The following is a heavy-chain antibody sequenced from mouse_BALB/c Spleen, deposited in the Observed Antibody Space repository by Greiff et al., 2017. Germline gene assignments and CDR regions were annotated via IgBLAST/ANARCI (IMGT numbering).Heavy chain of an antibody. Sequence: VKLMESGAELARPGASVKLSCKASGYTFTSYWMQWVKQRPGQGLEWIGAIYPGDGDTRYTQKFKGKATLTADKSSSTAYMQLSSLASEDSAVYYCARGGGYFPYYFDYWGQGTTLTVSS. J-gene: IGHJ2*01. V-gene: IGHV1-87*01. CDR1: GYTFTSYW. CDR3: ARGGGYFPYYFDY. D-gene: IGHD2-3*01. CDR2: IYPGDGDT.